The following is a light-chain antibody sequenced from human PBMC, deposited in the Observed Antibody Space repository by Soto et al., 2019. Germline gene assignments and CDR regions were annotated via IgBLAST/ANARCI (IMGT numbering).Light chain of an antibody. Sequence: DIVMTQSPDSLAVSLGERATINCKSSQSVLYSYNTKHYLSWYQQKPGQPPKLLISWASTRESGVPDRFSGSGSEAAFTLTINSLQAEDVAVYYCQQYFSIPPNTFGQGTRLEIK. CDR1: QSVLYSYNTKHY. J-gene: IGKJ5*01. CDR3: QQYFSIPPNT. V-gene: IGKV4-1*01. CDR2: WAS.